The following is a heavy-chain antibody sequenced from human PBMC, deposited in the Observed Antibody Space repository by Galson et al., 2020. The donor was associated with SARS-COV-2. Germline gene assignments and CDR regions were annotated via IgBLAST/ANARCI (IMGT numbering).Heavy chain of an antibody. CDR2: IKRRSDGETT. D-gene: IGHD3-10*01. Sequence: GGSLRLSCAVSGFTFSTAWMIWVRQAPGKGLAWVGRIKRRSDGETTDYGAPVKGRFIISRDDSKDTLYLHMNSLRTEDTAVYYCAIRFGGLGYMDVWGKGTTVTVSS. CDR3: AIRFGGLGYMDV. V-gene: IGHV3-15*01. CDR1: GFTFSTAW. J-gene: IGHJ6*04.